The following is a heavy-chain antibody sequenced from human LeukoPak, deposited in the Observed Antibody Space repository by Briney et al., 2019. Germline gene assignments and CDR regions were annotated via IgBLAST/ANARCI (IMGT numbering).Heavy chain of an antibody. J-gene: IGHJ5*02. D-gene: IGHD2-15*01. CDR3: ARGGVVVAATPLLNWFDP. CDR2: INHSGST. CDR1: GASFSGYY. Sequence: SETLSLTCAVYGASFSGYYWSWIRQPPGKGLEWIGEINHSGSTNYNPSLKSRVTISVDTSKNQFSLKLSSVTAADTAVYYCARGGVVVAATPLLNWFDPWGQGTLVTVSS. V-gene: IGHV4-34*01.